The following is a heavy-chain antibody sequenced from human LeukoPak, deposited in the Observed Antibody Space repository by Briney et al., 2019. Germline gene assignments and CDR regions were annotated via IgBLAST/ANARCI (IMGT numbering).Heavy chain of an antibody. CDR2: ISGSGSGGST. V-gene: IGHV3-23*01. J-gene: IGHJ4*02. D-gene: IGHD5-24*01. Sequence: PGGSLRLSCAASGFTFSSSAMSWVRQAPGKGLEWVSSISGSGSGGSTYYADSVKGRFTISRDNSKNTLYLQMNSLRAEDTAVYYCAKSGYSRFDYWGQGTLVTVSS. CDR1: GFTFSSSA. CDR3: AKSGYSRFDY.